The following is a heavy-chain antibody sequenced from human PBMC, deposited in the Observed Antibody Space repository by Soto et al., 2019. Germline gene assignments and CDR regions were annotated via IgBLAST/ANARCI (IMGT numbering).Heavy chain of an antibody. Sequence: GGSLRLSCAASGFTFSSYAMSWVRQAPGKGLEWVSAISGSGGSTYYADSVKGRFTISRDNSKNTLYLQMNSLRAEDTAVYYCAKDPFYQELGNYFDYWGQGTLVTVSS. CDR1: GFTFSSYA. V-gene: IGHV3-23*01. CDR2: ISGSGGST. CDR3: AKDPFYQELGNYFDY. J-gene: IGHJ4*02. D-gene: IGHD7-27*01.